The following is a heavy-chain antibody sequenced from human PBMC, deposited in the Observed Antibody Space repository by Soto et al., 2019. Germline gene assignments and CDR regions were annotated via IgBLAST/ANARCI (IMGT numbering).Heavy chain of an antibody. Sequence: QITLKESGPTLVKPTQTLTLTCTFSGFSLSTSGVGVGWIRQPPGKALEWLALIYWDDDKRYSPSLKSRLTINKDTSKNQVVLTMTNMDPLDTATYYCAHSIAVAGKRWFDPWGQGTLVTVSS. V-gene: IGHV2-5*02. CDR3: AHSIAVAGKRWFDP. CDR2: IYWDDDK. D-gene: IGHD6-19*01. CDR1: GFSLSTSGVG. J-gene: IGHJ5*02.